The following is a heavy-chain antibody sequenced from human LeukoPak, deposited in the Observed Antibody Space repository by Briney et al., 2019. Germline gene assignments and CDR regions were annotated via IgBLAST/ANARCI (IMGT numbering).Heavy chain of an antibody. Sequence: GASVQVSRKASGYTFSSYDISWVRQAPGQGLEWMGWISAYNGNTNYAQKLQGRVTMTTDTSTSTAYLELRSLRSDDTAVYYCARVSEEMATITFDYWGQGTLVTVSS. J-gene: IGHJ4*02. D-gene: IGHD5-24*01. CDR1: GYTFSSYD. CDR3: ARVSEEMATITFDY. CDR2: ISAYNGNT. V-gene: IGHV1-18*04.